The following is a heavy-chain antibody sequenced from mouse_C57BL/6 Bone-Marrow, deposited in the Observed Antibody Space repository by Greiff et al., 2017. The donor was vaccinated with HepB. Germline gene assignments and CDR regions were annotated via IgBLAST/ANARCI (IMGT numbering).Heavy chain of an antibody. D-gene: IGHD2-4*01. V-gene: IGHV3-3*01. CDR3: ARDLTMITSYYYAMDY. CDR2: TFYSGIT. J-gene: IGHJ4*01. Sequence: EVQLQQSGPSLVRPSQTLSLTCTVTGFSINSDCYWIWIRQFPGNKLEYIGYTFYSGITYYNPSLESRTYITRDTSKNQFSLKLSSVTTEDTATYYCARDLTMITSYYYAMDYWGQGTSVTVSS. CDR1: GFSINSDCY.